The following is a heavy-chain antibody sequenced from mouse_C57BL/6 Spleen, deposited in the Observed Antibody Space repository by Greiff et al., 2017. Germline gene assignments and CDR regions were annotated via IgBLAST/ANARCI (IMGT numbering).Heavy chain of an antibody. CDR3: AKAPYGNYPYFAS. CDR1: GYSFPGYY. V-gene: IGHV1-42*01. D-gene: IGHD2-1*01. CDR2: INPSTGGT. J-gene: IGHJ2*01. Sequence: VQLQQSGPELVKPGASVKISCKASGYSFPGYYMNWVKQSPEKSLEWIGEINPSTGGTTYNQKFKAKATLTVDKSSSTAYMQLKSLTSEDSAVYYCAKAPYGNYPYFASRGQGNTLPVSS.